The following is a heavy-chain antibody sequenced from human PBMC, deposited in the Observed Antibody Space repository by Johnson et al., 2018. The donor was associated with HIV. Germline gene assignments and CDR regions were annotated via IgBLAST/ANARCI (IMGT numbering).Heavy chain of an antibody. J-gene: IGHJ3*02. CDR2: IGTAGDT. V-gene: IGHV3-13*01. Sequence: VQLVESGGGLVQPGGSLRPSCAASGFTFSSYDMHWVRQATGKGLEWVSAIGTAGDTYYPGSVKGRCTIFRGNAKNSLYLQMNSLRAGDTAVYYCARERKSNWGWRSMSDAFAIWGQGTMVTVSS. CDR1: GFTFSSYD. D-gene: IGHD7-27*01. CDR3: ARERKSNWGWRSMSDAFAI.